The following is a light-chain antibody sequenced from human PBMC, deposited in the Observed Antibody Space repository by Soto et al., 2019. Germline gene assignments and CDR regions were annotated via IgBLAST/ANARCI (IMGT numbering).Light chain of an antibody. V-gene: IGKV3-20*01. J-gene: IGKJ4*01. CDR1: QSVRSRY. Sequence: DIVLTQSPGTLSLSPGERATLSCRASQSVRSRYLAWYQQKAGQAPRLLIYDASRRATGIPDRFSGSGSGTDFTLTISRLEPEDFAVYYCQQYDSSPLTFGGGTKVEIK. CDR3: QQYDSSPLT. CDR2: DAS.